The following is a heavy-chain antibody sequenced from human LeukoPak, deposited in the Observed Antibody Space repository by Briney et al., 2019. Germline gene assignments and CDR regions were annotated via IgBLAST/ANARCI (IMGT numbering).Heavy chain of an antibody. CDR2: INHSGST. D-gene: IGHD3-10*01. CDR1: GGSFSGYY. V-gene: IGHV4-34*01. J-gene: IGHJ4*02. CDR3: ARTGGSGSKCDY. Sequence: SETLSLTCAVYGGSFSGYYWSWIRQPPGKGLEWIGEINHSGSTNYNPSLKSRVTISVDTSKNQFSLKLSSVTAADTAVYYCARTGGSGSKCDYWRQRTLVSVSS.